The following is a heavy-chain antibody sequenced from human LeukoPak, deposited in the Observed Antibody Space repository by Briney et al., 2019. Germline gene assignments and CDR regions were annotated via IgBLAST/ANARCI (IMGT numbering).Heavy chain of an antibody. Sequence: GGSLRLSCAPSGFTVSSNYMSWVRQAPGKGLEWVSVIYRGSSTYYADSVKGRFTISRHNSKNKLYPQMNSLRAEDTAMYYCARESGLLGDYWGQGALVSVSS. CDR3: ARESGLLGDY. CDR2: IYRGSST. CDR1: GFTVSSNY. V-gene: IGHV3-53*04. D-gene: IGHD3-22*01. J-gene: IGHJ4*02.